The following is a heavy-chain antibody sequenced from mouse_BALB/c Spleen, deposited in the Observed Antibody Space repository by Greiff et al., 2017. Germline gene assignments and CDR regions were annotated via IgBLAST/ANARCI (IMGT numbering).Heavy chain of an antibody. CDR1: GYTFTNYW. J-gene: IGHJ2*01. CDR2: IYPGGGYT. CDR3: ARSSSGYPYYFDY. Sequence: VQLQQSGAELVRPGTSVKISCKASGYTFTNYWLGWVKQRPGHGLEWIGDIYPGGGYTNYNEKFKGKATLTADTSSSTAYMQLSSLTSEDSAVYFCARSSSGYPYYFDYWGQGTTLTVSS. D-gene: IGHD3-1*01. V-gene: IGHV1-63*02.